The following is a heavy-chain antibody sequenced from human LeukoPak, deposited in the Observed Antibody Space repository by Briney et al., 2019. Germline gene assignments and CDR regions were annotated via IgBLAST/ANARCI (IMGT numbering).Heavy chain of an antibody. CDR2: INHSGST. CDR3: ARIRGAGPEGIWYPFYYFDY. Sequence: SETLSLTCAVYGGSFSGYYWSWIRQPPGKGLEWIGEINHSGSTNYNPSLKSRVTISVDTSKNQFSLKLSSVTAADTAVYYCARIRGAGPEGIWYPFYYFDYWGQGTLVTVSS. V-gene: IGHV4-34*01. D-gene: IGHD6-13*01. CDR1: GGSFSGYY. J-gene: IGHJ4*02.